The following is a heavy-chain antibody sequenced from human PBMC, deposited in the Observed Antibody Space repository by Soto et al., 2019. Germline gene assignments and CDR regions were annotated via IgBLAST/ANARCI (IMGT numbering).Heavy chain of an antibody. CDR1: GFTFSGHW. CDR2: INTDGGSS. CDR3: AREAGYCSRTSCYRRAFDT. D-gene: IGHD2-2*01. J-gene: IGHJ3*02. V-gene: IGHV3-74*03. Sequence: EVQLVESGGDLVQPGESLRLSCAASGFTFSGHWMHWVRQVPGKGLEWVSRINTDGGSSAYADSVKGRFTISRDNAKNTLYLQMNGLRAEDTAVYYCAREAGYCSRTSCYRRAFDTWGQGTTVTVSS.